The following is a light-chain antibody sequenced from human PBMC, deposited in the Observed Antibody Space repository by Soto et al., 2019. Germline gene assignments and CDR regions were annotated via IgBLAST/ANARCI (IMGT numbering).Light chain of an antibody. J-gene: IGKJ3*01. CDR1: QSVSSSY. CDR2: GAS. V-gene: IGKV3-20*01. CDR3: QQYGSSPR. Sequence: EIVLTQSPGTLSLSPGERATLSCRASQSVSSSYLAWYQQKPGQAPRLLIYGASSRATGIPDRFSGSGSGTDFTLTISRLEPEDFAVYYCQQYGSSPRFGPGTKWISN.